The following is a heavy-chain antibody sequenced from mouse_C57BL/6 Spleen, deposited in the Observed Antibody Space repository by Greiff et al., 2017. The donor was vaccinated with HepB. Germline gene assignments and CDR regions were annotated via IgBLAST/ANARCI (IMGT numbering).Heavy chain of an antibody. J-gene: IGHJ3*01. CDR3: ARSPNYSNYLAWFAY. CDR2: INPSNGGT. V-gene: IGHV1-53*01. CDR1: GYTFTSYW. D-gene: IGHD2-5*01. Sequence: QVQLQQSGTELVKPGASVKLSCKASGYTFTSYWMHWVKQRPGQGLEWIGNINPSNGGTNYNEKFKSKATLTVDKSSSTAYMQLSSLTSEDSAVYYCARSPNYSNYLAWFAYWGQGTLVTVSA.